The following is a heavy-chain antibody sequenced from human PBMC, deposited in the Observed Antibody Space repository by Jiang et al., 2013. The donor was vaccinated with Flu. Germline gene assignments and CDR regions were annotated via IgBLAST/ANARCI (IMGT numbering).Heavy chain of an antibody. D-gene: IGHD6-19*01. CDR3: ARENELLSGWYYFDY. J-gene: IGHJ4*02. Sequence: DESKAFYGDSVKGRFTISRDNSKETLYLQMSDLRVEDTGLYYCARENELLSGWYYFDYWGLGVQVTVSS. CDR2: DESKA. V-gene: IGHV3-33*01.